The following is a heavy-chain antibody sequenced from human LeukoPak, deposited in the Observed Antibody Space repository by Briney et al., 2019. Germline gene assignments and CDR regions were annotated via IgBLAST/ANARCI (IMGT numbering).Heavy chain of an antibody. D-gene: IGHD3-3*02. V-gene: IGHV3-21*01. J-gene: IGHJ6*03. Sequence: GGSLRLSCAASGFTFISYNMNWVRQAPGKGLEWVSSISSSSSSYKYYADSVKGRFTVSRDNAKNSLYLQMNSLRADDTAVYYCAREKSFLQWLSTGRRDGYYMDVWGKGTTVTVSS. CDR2: ISSSSSSYK. CDR3: AREKSFLQWLSTGRRDGYYMDV. CDR1: GFTFISYN.